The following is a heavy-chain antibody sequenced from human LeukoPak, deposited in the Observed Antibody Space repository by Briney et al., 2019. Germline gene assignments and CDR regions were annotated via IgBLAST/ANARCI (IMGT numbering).Heavy chain of an antibody. D-gene: IGHD5-24*01. J-gene: IGHJ5*02. Sequence: PGGSLRLSCEASGFSFNTFWMSWVRQAPGKGLEWVANIHRDGSVRHYVESVRGRFTISGDNAKNSLFLQMNSLRVEDTAVYYCAREDGGWLRADLWGQGTLVTVSS. V-gene: IGHV3-7*01. CDR2: IHRDGSVR. CDR3: AREDGGWLRADL. CDR1: GFSFNTFW.